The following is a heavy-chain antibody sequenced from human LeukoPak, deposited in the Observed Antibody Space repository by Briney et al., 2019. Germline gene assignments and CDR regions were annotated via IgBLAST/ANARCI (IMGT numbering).Heavy chain of an antibody. CDR2: IKFDGSEI. Sequence: GGSLRLSCAGSGFTFSTSWMFWARQAPGMGLEWVAHIKFDGSEIYYVDSVRGRFTISRDNAKNLLYLYMNSLRADDAAVYYCVKDRDSWGQGTLVTVSS. CDR3: VKDRDS. V-gene: IGHV3-7*01. J-gene: IGHJ4*02. CDR1: GFTFSTSW.